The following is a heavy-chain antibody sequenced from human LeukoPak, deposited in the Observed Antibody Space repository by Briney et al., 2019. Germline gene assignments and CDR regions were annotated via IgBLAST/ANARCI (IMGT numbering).Heavy chain of an antibody. CDR2: IIPIFGTA. D-gene: IGHD5-18*01. Sequence: SVKVSCKASGGTFSSYAISWVRQAPGQGLEWMGGIIPIFGTANYAQEFQGRVTITADESTSTAYMELSSLRSEDTAVYYCARGSEIQLWSSNYYYYYYMDVWGKGTTVTVSS. J-gene: IGHJ6*03. CDR3: ARGSEIQLWSSNYYYYYYMDV. CDR1: GGTFSSYA. V-gene: IGHV1-69*01.